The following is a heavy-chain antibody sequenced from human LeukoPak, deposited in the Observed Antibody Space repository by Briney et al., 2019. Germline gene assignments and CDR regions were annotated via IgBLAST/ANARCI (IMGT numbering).Heavy chain of an antibody. CDR1: GFTFSSYG. CDR2: ISYDGSNK. J-gene: IGHJ4*02. CDR3: ARGTYSLDY. Sequence: GRSLRLSCAASGFTFSSYGMHWVRQAPGKGLEWVAVISYDGSNKYYADSVKGRFTISRDNAKNSLYLEMNSLRAEGTAVYYCARGTYSLDYWGQGTLVTVSS. D-gene: IGHD5-12*01. V-gene: IGHV3-30*03.